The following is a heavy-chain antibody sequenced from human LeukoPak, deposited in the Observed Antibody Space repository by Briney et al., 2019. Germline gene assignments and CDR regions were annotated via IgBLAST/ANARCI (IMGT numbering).Heavy chain of an antibody. CDR1: GFTFSSYA. CDR2: ISGSGCST. D-gene: IGHD6-19*01. J-gene: IGHJ4*02. CDR3: AKGGQWLVLGY. V-gene: IGHV3-23*01. Sequence: GGSLRLSCAASGFTFSSYAMSWVRQAPGKGLEWVSAISGSGCSTYYADSVKGRFTISRDNSKNTLYLQMNSLRAEDTAVYYCAKGGQWLVLGYWGQGTLVTVSS.